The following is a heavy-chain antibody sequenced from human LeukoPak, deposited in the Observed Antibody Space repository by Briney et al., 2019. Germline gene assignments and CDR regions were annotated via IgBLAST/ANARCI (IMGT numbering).Heavy chain of an antibody. D-gene: IGHD6-19*01. CDR1: GFTFSSYA. J-gene: IGHJ4*02. CDR3: AKSTEYSGWSPFDY. CDR2: ISYDGSNK. Sequence: PGGSLRLSCAASGFTFSSYAMHWVRQAPGKGLEWVAIISYDGSNKYYADSVKGRFTISRDNAKNSLYLQMNSLRPEDTSVYYCAKSTEYSGWSPFDYWGQGTLVTVSS. V-gene: IGHV3-30*04.